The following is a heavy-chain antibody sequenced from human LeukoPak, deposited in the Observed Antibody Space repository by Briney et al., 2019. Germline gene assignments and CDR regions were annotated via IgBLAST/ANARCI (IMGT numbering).Heavy chain of an antibody. Sequence: SVKVSCKASGGTFISYAISWVRQAPGQGLEWMGGIIPIFGTANYAQKFQGRVTITADKFTSTTYIELATLRPEATVVYYCTRGYPVPYYDFWSGPFKGGWNAFDIWGQGTMVTVSS. CDR1: GGTFISYA. CDR3: TRGYPVPYYDFWSGPFKGGWNAFDI. V-gene: IGHV1-69*06. J-gene: IGHJ3*02. D-gene: IGHD3-3*01. CDR2: IIPIFGTA.